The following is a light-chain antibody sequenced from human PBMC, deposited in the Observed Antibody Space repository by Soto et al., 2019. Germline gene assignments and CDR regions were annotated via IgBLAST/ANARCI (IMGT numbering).Light chain of an antibody. CDR3: QQSKSLPLT. Sequence: DIQMTQSPSSVSASVGDRVTITCRATQDVNIRLAWYQHKPGKAPNLLIYAATDLQSGVPSRFSGRGSGTDFTLTISSLQPEDSATYYCQQSKSLPLTFGGGTKVEI. V-gene: IGKV1-12*01. J-gene: IGKJ4*01. CDR2: AAT. CDR1: QDVNIR.